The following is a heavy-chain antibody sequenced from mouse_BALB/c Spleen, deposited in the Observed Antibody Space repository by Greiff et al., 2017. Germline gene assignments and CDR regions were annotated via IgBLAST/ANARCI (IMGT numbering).Heavy chain of an antibody. V-gene: IGHV1S137*01. CDR1: GYTFTDYA. CDR2: ISTYYGDA. CDR3: TIHSSGYNYAMDY. J-gene: IGHJ4*01. D-gene: IGHD3-1*01. Sequence: QVQLQQSGAELVRPGVSVKISCKGSGYTFTDYAMHWVKQSHAKSLEWIGVISTYYGDASYNQKFKGKATMTVDKSSSTAYMELSSLTSEDSAVYYCTIHSSGYNYAMDYWGQGTSVTVSS.